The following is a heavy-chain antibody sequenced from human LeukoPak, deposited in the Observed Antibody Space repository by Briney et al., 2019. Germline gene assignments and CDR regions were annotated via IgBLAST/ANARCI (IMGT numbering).Heavy chain of an antibody. CDR3: AGDRLGCGGDCYDYFDY. V-gene: IGHV4-4*07. Sequence: NPSETLSLTCTVSGGSISSYYWSWIRQPAGKGLEWIGRIYTSGSTNYNPSLKSRVTISVDTSKNQFSLKLSSVTAADTAVYYCAGDRLGCGGDCYDYFDYWGQRTLVTVSS. CDR2: IYTSGST. D-gene: IGHD2-21*01. CDR1: GGSISSYY. J-gene: IGHJ4*02.